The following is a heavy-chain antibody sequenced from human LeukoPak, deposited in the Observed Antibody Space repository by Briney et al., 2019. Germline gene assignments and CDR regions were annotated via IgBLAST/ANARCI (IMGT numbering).Heavy chain of an antibody. D-gene: IGHD2-2*01. CDR1: GGSFSGYC. J-gene: IGHJ4*03. V-gene: IGHV4-59*01. CDR2: IYYSGST. Sequence: PSETLSLTCAVYGGSFSGYCWSWTRQPPGKGLEWIGYIYYSGSTNYNPSLKSRVTISVDTSKNQFSLKLTSVTAADTAVYYCARGSTGPFDYWGHRDPFTVSS. CDR3: ARGSTGPFDY.